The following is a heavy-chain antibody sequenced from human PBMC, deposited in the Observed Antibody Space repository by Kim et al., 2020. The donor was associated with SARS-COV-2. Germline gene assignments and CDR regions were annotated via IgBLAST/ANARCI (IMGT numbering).Heavy chain of an antibody. V-gene: IGHV4-39*01. CDR3: ARQSFISGSYL. J-gene: IGHJ5*02. CDR2: IYYSGST. CDR1: GGSISSSSYY. Sequence: SETLSLTCTVSGGSISSSSYYWGWIRQPPGKGLEWIGSIYYSGSTYYNPSLKSRVTISVDTSKNQFSLKLSSVTAADTAVYYCARQSFISGSYLWGQGTLITVSS. D-gene: IGHD1-26*01.